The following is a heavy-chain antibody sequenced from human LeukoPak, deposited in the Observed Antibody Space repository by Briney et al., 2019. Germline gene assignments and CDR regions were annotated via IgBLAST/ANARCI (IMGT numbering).Heavy chain of an antibody. CDR2: IYTSGST. J-gene: IGHJ5*02. CDR1: GGSISSYY. CDR3: ARVNMDCSSTSCYFWFDP. V-gene: IGHV4-4*07. D-gene: IGHD2-2*01. Sequence: PSETLSLTCTVSGGSISSYYWSWIRQPAGKGLEWIGRIYTSGSTNYNPSLKSRVTMSVDTSKNQFSLKLSSVTAADTAVYYCARVNMDCSSTSCYFWFDPWGQGTLVTVSS.